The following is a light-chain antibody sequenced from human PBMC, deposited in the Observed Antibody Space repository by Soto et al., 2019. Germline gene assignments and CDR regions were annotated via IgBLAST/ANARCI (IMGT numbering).Light chain of an antibody. CDR2: LHGDGSH. CDR1: SGHTTYA. V-gene: IGLV4-69*01. CDR3: QTWSTGIQV. J-gene: IGLJ2*01. Sequence: QLVLTQSPSASASLGASVKLTCTLSSGHTTYAIAWHQQQPEKGPRYLMKLHGDGSHTKGDGIPDRFSGSSSGAERYLTISSPQSEDEADYYCQTWSTGIQVFGGGTKVTVL.